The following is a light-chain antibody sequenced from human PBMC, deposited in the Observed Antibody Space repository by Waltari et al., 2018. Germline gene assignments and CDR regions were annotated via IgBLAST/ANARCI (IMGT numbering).Light chain of an antibody. V-gene: IGLV2-23*01. CDR2: EDT. CDR1: SRYVGSYNL. J-gene: IGLJ3*02. Sequence: QSALTQPASVSGSPGQSISISCPGTSRYVGSYNLVSWYQQHPDKAPKLMIYEDTKRPSGVSNRFSGSKSGTTASLTISGLQAEDEADYYCCSYAGSSTLVFGGGTKLTVL. CDR3: CSYAGSSTLV.